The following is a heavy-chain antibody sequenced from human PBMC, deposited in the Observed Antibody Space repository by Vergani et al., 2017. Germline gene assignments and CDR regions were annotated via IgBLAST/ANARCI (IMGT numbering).Heavy chain of an antibody. Sequence: EVQLVESGGGLVQPGGSLRLSCAASGFTVSSNYMSWVRQAPGKGLEWVSVIYSGGSTYYADSVKGRFTISRDNSKNSLYHQMNSLRAEDTAVYYCARDFWLGSYGDAGPDYFDYWGQGTLVTVSS. CDR3: ARDFWLGSYGDAGPDYFDY. CDR1: GFTVSSNY. V-gene: IGHV3-66*01. CDR2: IYSGGST. J-gene: IGHJ4*02. D-gene: IGHD5-18*01.